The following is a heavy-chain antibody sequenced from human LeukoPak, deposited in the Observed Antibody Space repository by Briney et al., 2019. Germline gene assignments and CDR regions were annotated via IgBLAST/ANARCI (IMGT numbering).Heavy chain of an antibody. V-gene: IGHV3-21*01. CDR2: ISSSSSYI. CDR3: VRGRDILTGGGWNY. Sequence: GGSLRLSCAASGFTFSSYSMNWVRQAPGKELEWVSSISSSSSYIYYADSVKGRFTISRDNAKNSLYLQMNSLRAEDTAVYYCVRGRDILTGGGWNYWGQGTLVTVSS. D-gene: IGHD3-9*01. CDR1: GFTFSSYS. J-gene: IGHJ4*02.